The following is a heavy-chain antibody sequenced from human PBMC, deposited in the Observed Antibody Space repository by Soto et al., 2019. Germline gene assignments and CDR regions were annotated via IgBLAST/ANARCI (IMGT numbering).Heavy chain of an antibody. V-gene: IGHV4-39*01. CDR3: ARLGRGSGNMPYFDY. J-gene: IGHJ4*02. CDR2: IYYSGST. Sequence: SETLSLTCTVSGGSISSSSYYWGWIRQPPGKGLEWIGSIYYSGSTYYNPSLKSRVTISVDTSKNQFSLKLGSVTAADTAVYYCARLGRGSGNMPYFDYWGQGTLVTVSS. CDR1: GGSISSSSYY. D-gene: IGHD2-15*01.